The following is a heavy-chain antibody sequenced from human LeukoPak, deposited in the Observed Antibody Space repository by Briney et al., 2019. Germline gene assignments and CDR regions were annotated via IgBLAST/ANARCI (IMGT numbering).Heavy chain of an antibody. J-gene: IGHJ4*02. CDR3: ARQTEWLRLLSFDY. D-gene: IGHD5-12*01. Sequence: SETLSLTCTVSGGSISSSSYYWGWIRQPPGKGLEWIGSIYYSGSTYYNPSLKSRVTISVDTSKNQFSLKLSSVAAADTAVYYCARQTEWLRLLSFDYWGQGTLVTVSS. CDR1: GGSISSSSYY. V-gene: IGHV4-39*01. CDR2: IYYSGST.